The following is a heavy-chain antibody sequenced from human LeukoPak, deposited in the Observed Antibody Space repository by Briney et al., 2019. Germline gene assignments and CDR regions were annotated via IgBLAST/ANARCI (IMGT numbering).Heavy chain of an antibody. CDR2: ISGSGGST. D-gene: IGHD3-3*01. CDR3: AKDRRYYDLAGGFDP. V-gene: IGHV3-23*01. J-gene: IGHJ5*02. Sequence: PGGTLRLSCAASGFTFSSYGMSWVRQAPGKGLEWVSAISGSGGSTYYADSVKGRFTISRDNSKNTLYLQMNSLRAEDTAVYYCAKDRRYYDLAGGFDPWGQGTQVTVAS. CDR1: GFTFSSYG.